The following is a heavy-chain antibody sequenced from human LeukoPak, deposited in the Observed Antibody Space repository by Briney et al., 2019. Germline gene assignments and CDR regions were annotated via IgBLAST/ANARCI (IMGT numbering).Heavy chain of an antibody. CDR3: ARVGIITAAGTYDL. V-gene: IGHV3-48*03. CDR2: ISGSGGSI. Sequence: PGGSLRLSCAASGFTFISYDMNWVRQAPGKGLEWVSYISGSGGSIYYTDSVKGRFTISRDNAKNSLYLQMSSLRADDTAVYYCARVGIITAAGTYDLWGQGTLVTVSS. J-gene: IGHJ5*02. CDR1: GFTFISYD. D-gene: IGHD6-13*01.